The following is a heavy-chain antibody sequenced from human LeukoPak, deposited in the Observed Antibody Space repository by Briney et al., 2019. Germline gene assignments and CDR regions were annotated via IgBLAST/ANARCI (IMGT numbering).Heavy chain of an antibody. CDR1: GFTFSSYA. D-gene: IGHD1-1*01. CDR2: ISGSGGST. Sequence: GGSLRLSCAASGFTFSSYAMSWVRQAPGKGLEWVSAISGSGGSTYYADSVKGRFTISRDNSKNTLYLQMNSLRAEDTAVYYCAKEESATTGPDFYYGMDVWGQGTTVTVSS. CDR3: AKEESATTGPDFYYGMDV. V-gene: IGHV3-23*01. J-gene: IGHJ6*02.